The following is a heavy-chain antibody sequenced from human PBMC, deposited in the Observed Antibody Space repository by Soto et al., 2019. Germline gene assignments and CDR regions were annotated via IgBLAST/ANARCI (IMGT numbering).Heavy chain of an antibody. CDR2: FYYTGST. CDR3: SRSMFYSDGRSYSPFGI. D-gene: IGHD3-22*01. CDR1: GGSVSSGNYY. V-gene: IGHV4-61*01. Sequence: QVQLQESGPGLVKPSETLSLTCTVSGGSVSSGNYYWSWIRQPPGQGLEWIGYFYYTGSTSYNPSLNSRVTISIDTSKNQFSLKVSSVTAADTAVYYCSRSMFYSDGRSYSPFGIWGQGILVTVSS. J-gene: IGHJ4*02.